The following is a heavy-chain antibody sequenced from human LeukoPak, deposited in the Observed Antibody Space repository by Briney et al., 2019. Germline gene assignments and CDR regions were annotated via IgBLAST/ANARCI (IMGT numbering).Heavy chain of an antibody. CDR3: AREYNRETYYDL. Sequence: PGGSLRLSCAASGLTFDDYGMSWVRQAPGKGLEWVSGINWNGGSTGYADSVKGRFTISRDNAKNSLYLQMNSLRAEDTALYHCAREYNRETYYDLWGQGTLVTVSS. V-gene: IGHV3-20*01. CDR1: GLTFDDYG. J-gene: IGHJ5*02. CDR2: INWNGGST. D-gene: IGHD1-14*01.